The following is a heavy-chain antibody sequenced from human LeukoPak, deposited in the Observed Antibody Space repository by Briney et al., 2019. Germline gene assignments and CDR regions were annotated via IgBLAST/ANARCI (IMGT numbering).Heavy chain of an antibody. J-gene: IGHJ4*02. CDR3: AGTSHSSSSPIDY. CDR2: IYTNGST. V-gene: IGHV4-4*07. D-gene: IGHD6-6*01. Sequence: SETLSLTCTVSGGSISSYYWSWIRQPAGKGLEWIGRIYTNGSTNYNPSLKSRVTMSVDTSENQFSLNLSSVTAADTAVYYCAGTSHSSSSPIDYWGQGTLVTVSS. CDR1: GGSISSYY.